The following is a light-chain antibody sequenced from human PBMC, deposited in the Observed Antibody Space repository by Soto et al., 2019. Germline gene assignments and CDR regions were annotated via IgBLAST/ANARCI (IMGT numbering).Light chain of an antibody. CDR1: SSNIGHNS. CDR3: AAWDDALNGHV. CDR2: SSD. V-gene: IGLV1-44*01. J-gene: IGLJ1*01. Sequence: QSVLTQPPSASGTPWQRVTISCSGSSSNIGHNSISWYQQVPGKAPKLLIQSSDQRPSGVPDRFSGSRSGTSGSLDISGLQSEDDADYYCAAWDDALNGHVFGTGTKVTVL.